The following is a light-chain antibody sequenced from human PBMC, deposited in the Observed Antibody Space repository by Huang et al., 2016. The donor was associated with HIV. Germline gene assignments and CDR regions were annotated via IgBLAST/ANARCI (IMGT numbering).Light chain of an antibody. Sequence: EIVMTPSPASLSVSPGESATLSCRASQSVNSNLAWYQQKPGQAPRLLIYGSSTRATGIPAKFSARGAGTEFSLTISNLQSEDIAIYYCQHYDGWPPLTFGGGTKVAIK. CDR2: GSS. V-gene: IGKV3-15*01. CDR1: QSVNSN. CDR3: QHYDGWPPLT. J-gene: IGKJ4*01.